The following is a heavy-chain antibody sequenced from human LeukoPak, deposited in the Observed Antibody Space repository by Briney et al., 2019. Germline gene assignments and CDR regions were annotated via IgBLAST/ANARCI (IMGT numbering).Heavy chain of an antibody. CDR1: GGTFSSYA. V-gene: IGHV1-69*01. CDR3: AREPHYDFWSGSSSWFDP. D-gene: IGHD3-3*01. J-gene: IGHJ5*02. Sequence: SVKVSCKASGGTFSSYAISWVRQAPGQGLEWMGGIIPIFGTANYAQKSQGRVTITADESTSTAYMGLSSLRSEDTAVYYCAREPHYDFWSGSSSWFDPWGQGTLVTVSS. CDR2: IIPIFGTA.